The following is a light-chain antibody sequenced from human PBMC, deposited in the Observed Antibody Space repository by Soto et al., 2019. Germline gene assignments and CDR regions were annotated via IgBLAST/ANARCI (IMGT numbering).Light chain of an antibody. CDR1: NIGSKS. V-gene: IGLV3-21*04. J-gene: IGLJ3*02. Sequence: SYELNQPPSVSVAPGKTARITCGGNNIGSKSVHWYQQKPGQAPVLVIYYDSDRPSGIPERFSGSNSGNTATLTISRVEAGDEADYYCQVWDSSSDRVFGGGTKLTVL. CDR2: YDS. CDR3: QVWDSSSDRV.